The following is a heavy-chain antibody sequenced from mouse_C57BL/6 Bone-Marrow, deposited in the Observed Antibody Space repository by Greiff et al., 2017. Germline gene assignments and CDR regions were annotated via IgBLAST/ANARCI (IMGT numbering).Heavy chain of an antibody. J-gene: IGHJ2*01. D-gene: IGHD1-1*01. CDR2: ISSGSSTI. Sequence: EVHLVESGGGLVKPGGSLKLSCAASGFTFSDYGMHWVRQAPEKGLEWVAYISSGSSTIYYADTVKSRFTISRDNAKNTLFLQMTSLRDEDTAMYYSARAFTTVEDYWGQGTTLTVSS. CDR3: ARAFTTVEDY. V-gene: IGHV5-17*01. CDR1: GFTFSDYG.